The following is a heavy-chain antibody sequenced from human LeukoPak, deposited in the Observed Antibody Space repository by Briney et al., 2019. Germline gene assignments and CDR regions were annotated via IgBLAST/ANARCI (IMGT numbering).Heavy chain of an antibody. Sequence: PGGSLRLSCAASGFTFDDYTMHWVRQAPGKGLEWVSLISWDGGSTYYADSVKGRFTISRDNSKNSLYLQMNSLRTEDTALYYCAKAGSTMTTYGDFDYWGQGTLVTVSS. D-gene: IGHD3-16*01. CDR1: GFTFDDYT. CDR2: ISWDGGST. V-gene: IGHV3-43*01. CDR3: AKAGSTMTTYGDFDY. J-gene: IGHJ4*02.